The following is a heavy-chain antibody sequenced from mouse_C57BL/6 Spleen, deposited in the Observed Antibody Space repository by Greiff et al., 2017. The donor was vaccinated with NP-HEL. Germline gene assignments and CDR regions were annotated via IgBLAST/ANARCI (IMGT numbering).Heavy chain of an antibody. V-gene: IGHV5-16*01. CDR2: INYDGSST. J-gene: IGHJ1*03. CDR1: GFTFSDYY. D-gene: IGHD2-1*01. CDR3: AREGDLLGYFDV. Sequence: EVQLVESEGGLVQPGSSMKLSCTASGFTFSDYYMAWVRQVPEKGLEWVANINYDGSSTYYLDSLKSRFIISRDNAKNILYLQMSSLKSEDTATYYCAREGDLLGYFDVWGTGTTVTVSS.